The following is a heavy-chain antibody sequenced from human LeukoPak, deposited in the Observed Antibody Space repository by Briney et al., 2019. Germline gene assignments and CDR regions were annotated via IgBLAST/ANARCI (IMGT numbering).Heavy chain of an antibody. J-gene: IGHJ5*02. D-gene: IGHD3-16*02. V-gene: IGHV4-61*02. CDR1: GGSISSGSYY. CDR2: IYTSGST. Sequence: SETLSLTCTVSGGSISSGSYYWSWIRQPAGKGLEWIGRIYTSGSTNYNPSLKSRVNISVGTSKNQFSLKLSSVTAADTAVYYCARECIMITFGGVIAYNWFDPWGQGTLVTVSS. CDR3: ARECIMITFGGVIAYNWFDP.